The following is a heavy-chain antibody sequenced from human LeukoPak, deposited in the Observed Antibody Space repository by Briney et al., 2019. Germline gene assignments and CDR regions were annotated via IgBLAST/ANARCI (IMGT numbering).Heavy chain of an antibody. V-gene: IGHV4-38-2*02. CDR1: NYSISRGYF. D-gene: IGHD5-12*01. CDR2: ISYSGST. J-gene: IGHJ4*02. CDR3: ARHDRSGYDSRGLFDY. Sequence: PSETLSLTCNVSNYSISRGYFWGWVRQPPGKGLEYIGSISYSGSTYYNLSLKSRVTISVDTSKNQFSLKLSSVTAADTAVYYCARHDRSGYDSRGLFDYWGQGTLVTVSS.